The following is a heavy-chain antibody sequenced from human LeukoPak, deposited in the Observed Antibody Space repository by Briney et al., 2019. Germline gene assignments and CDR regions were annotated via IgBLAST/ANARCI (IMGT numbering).Heavy chain of an antibody. V-gene: IGHV4-31*03. Sequence: SQTLSLTCTVSGDSFSSGAYYWSWIRQHPGKGLEWIGYISYSGSSYYRPSLKSRVTMSVDTSKNQFSLKLSSVTAADTAVYYCAREAVVVPAAMGYYYYYMDVWGKGTTVTVSS. CDR1: GDSFSSGAYY. D-gene: IGHD2-2*01. CDR3: AREAVVVPAAMGYYYYYMDV. CDR2: ISYSGSS. J-gene: IGHJ6*03.